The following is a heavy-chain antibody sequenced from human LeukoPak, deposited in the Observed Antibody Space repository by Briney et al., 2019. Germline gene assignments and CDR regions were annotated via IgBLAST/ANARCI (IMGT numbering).Heavy chain of an antibody. J-gene: IGHJ4*02. CDR1: GFTFSSYA. CDR3: AKDSRIVPAATEFDY. D-gene: IGHD2-2*01. V-gene: IGHV3-23*01. CDR2: ITDSGGGT. Sequence: RGSLRLSCAASGFTFSSYAMSWVRQTPGMRLEWVSAITDSGGGTYYADSVKGRFTISRDNSKNTLYLQMNSLRAEDTAVYYCAKDSRIVPAATEFDYWGQGTLVTVSS.